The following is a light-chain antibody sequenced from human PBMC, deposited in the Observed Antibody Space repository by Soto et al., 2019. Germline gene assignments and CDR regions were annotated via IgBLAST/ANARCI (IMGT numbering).Light chain of an antibody. V-gene: IGLV2-8*01. CDR1: SSDVGGYHY. CDR2: EVT. J-gene: IGLJ3*02. Sequence: QSPLTQPPSAYGSPGQSVTISCTGTSSDVGGYHYVSWYQQHSGKAPKLMIYEVTERPSGVPDRFSGSKSGNTASLTVSGLQAEDEADYYCSSHGGINNVVFGGGTKLTVL. CDR3: SSHGGINNVV.